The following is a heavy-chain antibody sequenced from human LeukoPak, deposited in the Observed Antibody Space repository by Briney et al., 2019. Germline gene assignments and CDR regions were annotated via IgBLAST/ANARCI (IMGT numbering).Heavy chain of an antibody. CDR2: IYSGGST. D-gene: IGHD2-2*01. V-gene: IGHV3-53*01. CDR1: GFTFGDYA. J-gene: IGHJ4*02. Sequence: GGSLRLSCTASGFTFGDYAMSWFRQAPGKGLEWVSVIYSGGSTYYADSVKGRFTISRDNSKNTLYLQMNSLRAEDTAVYYCARGGIHCSSTSCWLYWGQGTLVTVSS. CDR3: ARGGIHCSSTSCWLY.